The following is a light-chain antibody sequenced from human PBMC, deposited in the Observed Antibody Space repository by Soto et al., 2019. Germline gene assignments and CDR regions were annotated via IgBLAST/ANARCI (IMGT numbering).Light chain of an antibody. CDR1: QSVSSRN. Sequence: EIVLTQSPGTVSLSPGERATLSCRASQSVSSRNLAWYRQKPGQAPSLLIFGASNRATCIPDRFSGSGSGTDFTLTISRLEPEDFAVYYCQQFGRSPPSWTFGQGIKVEIK. CDR3: QQFGRSPPSWT. V-gene: IGKV3-20*01. J-gene: IGKJ1*01. CDR2: GAS.